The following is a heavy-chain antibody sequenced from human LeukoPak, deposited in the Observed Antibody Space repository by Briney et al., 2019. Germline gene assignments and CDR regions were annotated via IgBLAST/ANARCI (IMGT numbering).Heavy chain of an antibody. V-gene: IGHV1-8*03. J-gene: IGHJ4*02. CDR2: MNPNSGNT. D-gene: IGHD3-3*01. CDR3: AKGGGPYYDFWSGYYTFDY. CDR1: GYTFTSYD. Sequence: GASVKVSCKASGYTFTSYDINWVRQATGQGLEWMGWMNPNSGNTGYAQKFQGRVTITRNTSISTAYMELSSLRSEDTAVYYCAKGGGPYYDFWSGYYTFDYWGQGTLVTVSS.